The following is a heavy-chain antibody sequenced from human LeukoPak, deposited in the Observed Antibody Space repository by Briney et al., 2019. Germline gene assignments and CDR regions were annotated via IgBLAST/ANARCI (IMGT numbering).Heavy chain of an antibody. D-gene: IGHD3-9*01. V-gene: IGHV3-23*01. J-gene: IGHJ4*02. CDR3: VKADWAYYFDY. CDR2: ITSSGGST. Sequence: GWSLRRFCAVYGVSFISYGMSWVRQAPGKWLDWVSGITSSGGSTSYANSVKGRFTVSRDNSKNTLFLEMNNLRAEDTATYYCVKADWAYYFDYWGQGTLVTVSS. CDR1: GVSFISYG.